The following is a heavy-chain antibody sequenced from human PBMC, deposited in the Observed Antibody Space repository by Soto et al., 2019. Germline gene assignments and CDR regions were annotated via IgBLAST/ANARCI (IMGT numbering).Heavy chain of an antibody. CDR3: AREENCSDGICYSEYFQR. V-gene: IGHV1-46*01. Sequence: QVQLVQSGAEVKKPGASVKVSCKASGYIFTAYSMHWVRQAPGQGLEWMGVVNPSGGSTIYAQKFQGRITMTRDTSTSTVYMDLSSLTSEDTAVYYCAREENCSDGICYSEYFQRWGQGTLVTVSS. CDR1: GYIFTAYS. J-gene: IGHJ1*01. CDR2: VNPSGGST. D-gene: IGHD2-15*01.